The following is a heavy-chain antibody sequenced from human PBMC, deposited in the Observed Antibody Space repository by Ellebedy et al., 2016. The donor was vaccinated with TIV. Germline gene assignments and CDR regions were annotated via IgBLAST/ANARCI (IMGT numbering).Heavy chain of an antibody. V-gene: IGHV4-34*01. CDR1: GGSFSGYY. J-gene: IGHJ3*02. Sequence: MPGGSLRLSCAVYGGSFSGYYWSWIRQPPGKGLEWIGEINQSGSTNYNPSLKSRVTISVDTSKNQLSLKLSYVTAADTAMYYCASGLGVRRMNAFDIWGQGTMVTVSS. CDR3: ASGLGVRRMNAFDI. D-gene: IGHD2-8*02. CDR2: INQSGST.